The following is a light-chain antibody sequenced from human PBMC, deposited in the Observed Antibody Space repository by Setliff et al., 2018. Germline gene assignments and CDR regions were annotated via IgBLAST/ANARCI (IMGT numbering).Light chain of an antibody. Sequence: QSVLTQPPSVSGAPGQRVTISCTGSSSNIGAGYDVHWYQQLPGTAPKLLIYTNTNRPSGVPDRFSGSRSGASASLAITGLHAEDEGDYYCTSYTSSRTYVFGTGTKVTVL. CDR1: SSNIGAGYD. CDR3: TSYTSSRTYV. CDR2: TNT. V-gene: IGLV1-40*01. J-gene: IGLJ1*01.